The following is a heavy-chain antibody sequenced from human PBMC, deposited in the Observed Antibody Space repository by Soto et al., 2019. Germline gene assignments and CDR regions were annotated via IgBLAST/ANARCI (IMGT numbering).Heavy chain of an antibody. Sequence: QVQLVQSGAEVKKPGSSVKVSCKASGGTFSSYAISWVRQAPGQGLEWMGGIIPIFGTANYAQKFQGRVTITADESTSTAYMELSSLRSEDTAVYSCATHHASGTDYGDYQYYFDYWGQGTLVTVSS. CDR3: ATHHASGTDYGDYQYYFDY. D-gene: IGHD4-17*01. CDR2: IIPIFGTA. CDR1: GGTFSSYA. J-gene: IGHJ4*02. V-gene: IGHV1-69*12.